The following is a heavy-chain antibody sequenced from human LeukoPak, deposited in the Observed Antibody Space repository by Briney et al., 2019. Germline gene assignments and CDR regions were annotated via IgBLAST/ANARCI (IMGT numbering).Heavy chain of an antibody. D-gene: IGHD6-19*01. CDR2: IYYSGST. J-gene: IGHJ4*02. CDR1: GGSINSSSYY. CDR3: ASGELEAVAVDY. V-gene: IGHV4-39*06. Sequence: PSETLSLTCTVSGGSINSSSYYWGWIRQPPGKGLEWIGSIYYSGSTYYNPSLKSRVTISRDTSKNQFPLKLSSVTAADTAVYYCASGELEAVAVDYWGQGSLVTVSS.